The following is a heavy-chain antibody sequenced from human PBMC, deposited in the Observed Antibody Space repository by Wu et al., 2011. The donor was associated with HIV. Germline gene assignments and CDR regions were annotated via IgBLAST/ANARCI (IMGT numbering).Heavy chain of an antibody. CDR3: TFGGGKILNMYYFNY. Sequence: QVQLVQSGAEVKKPGSSVKVSCKASGGTFSSYAISWVRQAPGQGLEWLGRIIPLFGTANYAQKFQDRVTIAADESTSTVFMELSRLGGDDTAVYYCTFGGGKILNMYYFNYWGQGTLVTVSS. CDR1: GGTFSSYA. CDR2: IIPLFGTA. D-gene: IGHD3-3*01. J-gene: IGHJ4*02. V-gene: IGHV1-69*15.